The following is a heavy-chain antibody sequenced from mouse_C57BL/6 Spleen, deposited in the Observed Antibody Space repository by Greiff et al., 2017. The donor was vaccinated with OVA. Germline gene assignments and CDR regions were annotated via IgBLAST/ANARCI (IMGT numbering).Heavy chain of an antibody. CDR1: GYTFTDYN. CDR2: INPNNGGT. CDR3: ARRGSSYWYFDV. V-gene: IGHV1-18*01. Sequence: EVQLQQSGPELVKLGASVKIPCKASGYTFTDYNMDWVKQSHGKSLEWIGDINPNNGGTIYNQKFKGKATLTVDKSSSTAYMELRSLTSEDTAVYYCARRGSSYWYFDVWGTGTTVTVSS. D-gene: IGHD1-1*01. J-gene: IGHJ1*03.